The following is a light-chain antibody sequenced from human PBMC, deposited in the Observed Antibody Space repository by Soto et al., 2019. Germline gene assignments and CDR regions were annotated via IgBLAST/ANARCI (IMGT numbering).Light chain of an antibody. CDR3: QQYGHTGT. CDR1: QSVSSSY. J-gene: IGKJ4*01. V-gene: IGKV3-20*01. Sequence: EIVVTQSPGTLSLSPGERATLSCRASQSVSSSYLAWYQQKPGQAPRLLIYGASSRATGIPDRFSGSGSGTDFTLTISRLEPEGFAVYYCQQYGHTGTFGGGTKVEIK. CDR2: GAS.